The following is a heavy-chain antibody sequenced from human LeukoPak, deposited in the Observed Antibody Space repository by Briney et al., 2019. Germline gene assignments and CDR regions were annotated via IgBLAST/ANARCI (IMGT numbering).Heavy chain of an antibody. Sequence: PGGSLRLSCVVSGFTFSTYWMSWVRQAPGKGLECVATIKQDGSVKNYGDSVQGRFTISRDNAKNSLYLQMNSLRAEDTAVYYCARRVASANDAFDIWGQGTMVTVSS. CDR2: IKQDGSVK. V-gene: IGHV3-7*01. D-gene: IGHD6-13*01. J-gene: IGHJ3*02. CDR1: GFTFSTYW. CDR3: ARRVASANDAFDI.